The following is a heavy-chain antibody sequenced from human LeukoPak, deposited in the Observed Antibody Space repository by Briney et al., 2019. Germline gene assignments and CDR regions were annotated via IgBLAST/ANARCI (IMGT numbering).Heavy chain of an antibody. CDR3: ARLGYGGNSPDVAFDI. CDR1: GGSISSYY. CDR2: IYYSGST. J-gene: IGHJ3*02. V-gene: IGHV4-59*01. Sequence: SETLSLTCTVSGGSISSYYWSWIRQPPGKGLEWIGYIYYSGSTNYNPSLKSRVTISVDPSKNQFSLKLSSVTAADTAVYYCARLGYGGNSPDVAFDIWGQGTMVTVS. D-gene: IGHD4-23*01.